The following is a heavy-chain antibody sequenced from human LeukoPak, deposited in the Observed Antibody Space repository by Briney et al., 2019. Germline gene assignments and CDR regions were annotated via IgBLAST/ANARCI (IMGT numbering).Heavy chain of an antibody. CDR2: ISGSGGST. D-gene: IGHD4-17*01. J-gene: IGHJ4*02. Sequence: PGGSLRLSCAASGFTFSSYAMSWVRQAPGKGLESVSAISGSGGSTYYADSVKGRFTISRDNSKNTRYLQMNSLRAEDTAVYYCAKNYGDYQGDYFDYWGQGTLVTVSS. CDR1: GFTFSSYA. V-gene: IGHV3-23*01. CDR3: AKNYGDYQGDYFDY.